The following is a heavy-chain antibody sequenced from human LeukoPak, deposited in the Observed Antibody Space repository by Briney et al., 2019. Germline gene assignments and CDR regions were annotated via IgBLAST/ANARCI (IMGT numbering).Heavy chain of an antibody. CDR2: IYYSEST. CDR1: GGSISRYY. J-gene: IGHJ3*02. CDR3: ARGSDYGDYGI. D-gene: IGHD4-17*01. Sequence: SGTLCLTCAVSGGSISRYYWSWIRQPPGKGLWWIGYIYYSESTNYTPSLKSRVTISVDTSKNQFSLKLSSVSAADTAVYYCARGSDYGDYGIWGQGTMVTVSS. V-gene: IGHV4-59*12.